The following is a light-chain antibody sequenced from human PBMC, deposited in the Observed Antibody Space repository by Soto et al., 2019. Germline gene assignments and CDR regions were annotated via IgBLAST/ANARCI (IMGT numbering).Light chain of an antibody. V-gene: IGKV3D-20*02. CDR1: QSVNSNY. J-gene: IGKJ5*01. CDR3: QQRHNWPIT. Sequence: EIVLTQSPGTLSLSPGERATLSCRASQSVNSNYLAWYQQHPGQPPRLLIYGISTRATGIPARFSGSGSATDFTLTISSLEPADFGVYYCQQRHNWPITLGQGTRLEI. CDR2: GIS.